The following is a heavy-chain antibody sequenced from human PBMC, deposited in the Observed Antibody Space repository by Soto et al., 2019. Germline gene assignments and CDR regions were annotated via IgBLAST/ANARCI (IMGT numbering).Heavy chain of an antibody. CDR3: ALNTNTAGAYFFDX. D-gene: IGHD2-8*01. V-gene: IGHV1-69*13. CDR1: GGTFSSYI. CDR2: IIPLFGTG. Sequence: SVKVSCKASGGTFSSYIINWVRQAPGQGLEWMGVIIPLFGTGIYAKKFQGRVTINADESTSTAYMELNRLRSEETALYYCALNTNTAGAYFFDXWGQGTLVTVSX. J-gene: IGHJ4*02.